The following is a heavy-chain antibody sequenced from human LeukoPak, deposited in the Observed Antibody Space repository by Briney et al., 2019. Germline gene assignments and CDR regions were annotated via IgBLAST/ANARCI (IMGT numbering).Heavy chain of an antibody. D-gene: IGHD5-12*01. J-gene: IGHJ1*01. V-gene: IGHV3-11*01. CDR1: GFTFSDYY. Sequence: GGSLRLSCAASGFTFSDYYMSWIRQAPGKGLEWVSYISSSGSTIYYADSVKGRFTISRDNSKNTLYLQMNSLRAEDTAVYYCAKHSGYDHIKYFQHWGQGTLVTVSS. CDR3: AKHSGYDHIKYFQH. CDR2: ISSSGSTI.